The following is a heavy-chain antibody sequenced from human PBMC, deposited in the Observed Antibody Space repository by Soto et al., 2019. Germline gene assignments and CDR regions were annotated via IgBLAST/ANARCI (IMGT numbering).Heavy chain of an antibody. CDR2: ISGNGGST. CDR1: EVPIRNYA. V-gene: IGHV3-23*01. D-gene: IGHD2-8*01. CDR3: AKEPQTEVYAGFDY. Sequence: PGGPLRHSRGSAEVPIRNYASSRILQAPGKGLEWVSSISGNGGSTYYADSVKGRFTISRDNSQNTLYLQMNSLRAEDTALYFCAKEPQTEVYAGFDYRGEGTLVTVSS. J-gene: IGHJ4*02.